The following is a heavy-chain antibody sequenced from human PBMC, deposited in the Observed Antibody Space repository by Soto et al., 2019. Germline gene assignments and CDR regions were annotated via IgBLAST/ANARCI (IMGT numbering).Heavy chain of an antibody. J-gene: IGHJ4*02. CDR1: RFTFSNYG. Sequence: EVQLVESGGGLVQPGGSLRLSCAASRFTFSNYGMNWVRQAPGKGLAWVSYISSSIATIQYADSVKGRFTISRDNAKNSLYLQMNSLRDEDTAVYYCARGGAARPDYWGQGTLVTVSS. CDR3: ARGGAARPDY. CDR2: ISSSIATI. V-gene: IGHV3-48*02. D-gene: IGHD6-6*01.